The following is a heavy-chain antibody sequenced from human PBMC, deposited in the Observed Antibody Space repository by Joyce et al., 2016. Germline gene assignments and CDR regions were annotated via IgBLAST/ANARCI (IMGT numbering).Heavy chain of an antibody. J-gene: IGHJ6*03. CDR2: ISRSSNTI. V-gene: IGHV3-48*01. CDR1: GFTFNTYS. Sequence: EVQLVESGGGLVQPGGSLRLSCAASGFTFNTYSMNWVRQATGKGLEWVSYISRSSNTIYYVDSVKGRFTISRENAKNSLYLQMNSLRAEDTAVYFCARATSYYFYDYMDVWGKGTTVTVSS. CDR3: ARATSYYFYDYMDV.